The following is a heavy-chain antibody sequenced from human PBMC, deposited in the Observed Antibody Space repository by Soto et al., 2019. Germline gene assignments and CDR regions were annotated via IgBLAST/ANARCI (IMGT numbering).Heavy chain of an antibody. CDR1: GGSFSGFF. V-gene: IGHV4-34*01. CDR3: ARTTVVTASRRIFDY. CDR2: INYGGST. J-gene: IGHJ4*02. Sequence: QVQLQQWGAGLLKPSETLSLTCAVSGGSFSGFFWSWIRQPPGKGLEWIGTINYGGSTNYNPSLKTRLTISVDTTKNQFSLRLPSVATADTAVFYCARTTVVTASRRIFDYWGRGTLVTVSS. D-gene: IGHD2-21*02.